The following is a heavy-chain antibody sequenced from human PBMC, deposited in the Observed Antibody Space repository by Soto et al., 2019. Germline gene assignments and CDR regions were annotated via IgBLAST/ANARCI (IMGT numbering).Heavy chain of an antibody. CDR3: ARGVDTAMVNFDY. J-gene: IGHJ4*02. CDR2: IYYSGST. D-gene: IGHD5-18*01. CDR1: GGSISSGGYY. V-gene: IGHV4-31*03. Sequence: SETLSLTCTVSGGSISSGGYYWSWIRQHPGKGLEWIGYIYYSGSTYYNPSLKSRVTISVDTSKNQFSLKLSSVTAADTAVYYCARGVDTAMVNFDYWGQGTLVTVSS.